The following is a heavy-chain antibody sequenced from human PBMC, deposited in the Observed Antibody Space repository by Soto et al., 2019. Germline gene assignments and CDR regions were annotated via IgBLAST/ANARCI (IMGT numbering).Heavy chain of an antibody. Sequence: GGSLRLSCAASGFSFNSYTMSWVRQAPWKGLEWVATITSSDVTSYYADSVKGRFTVSRDRSQNTLDLQMNSLRAEDTAVYYCGKALYSNLNLNLHYWGQGTLVTV. D-gene: IGHD3-10*01. J-gene: IGHJ4*02. CDR3: GKALYSNLNLNLHY. CDR1: GFSFNSYT. CDR2: ITSSDVTS. V-gene: IGHV3-23*01.